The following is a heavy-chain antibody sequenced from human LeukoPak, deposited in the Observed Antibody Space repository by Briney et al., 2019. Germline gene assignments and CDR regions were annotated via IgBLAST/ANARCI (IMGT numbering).Heavy chain of an antibody. CDR1: GFTFSNYW. CDR2: IKQGGSVK. CDR3: AREDQPRGTFDY. D-gene: IGHD2-15*01. V-gene: IGHV3-7*05. J-gene: IGHJ4*02. Sequence: PGGSLRLSCAASGFTFSNYWMSWVRQAPGKGLEWVANIKQGGSVKYYVDSVKGRFTISRDNAKNSLYLQMNSLRAEDTALYYCAREDQPRGTFDYWGQGILVTVSS.